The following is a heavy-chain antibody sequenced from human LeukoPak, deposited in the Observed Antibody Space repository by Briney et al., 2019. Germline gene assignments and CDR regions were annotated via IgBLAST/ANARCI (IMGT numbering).Heavy chain of an antibody. Sequence: SETLSLTCTVSGGSISSYYWSWIRQPPGKGLEWIGYIYYSGSTNYNPSLKSRVTISVDTSKNQFSLKLSSVTAADTAVYYCARGSLTPGWYFDYWGQGTLVTVSS. CDR3: ARGSLTPGWYFDY. CDR2: IYYSGST. D-gene: IGHD2-15*01. J-gene: IGHJ4*02. CDR1: GGSISSYY. V-gene: IGHV4-59*01.